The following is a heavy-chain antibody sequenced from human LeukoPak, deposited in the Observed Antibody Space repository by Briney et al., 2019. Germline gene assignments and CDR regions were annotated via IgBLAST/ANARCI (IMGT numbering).Heavy chain of an antibody. J-gene: IGHJ3*02. V-gene: IGHV4-34*01. CDR3: ASNRPPQLAFDI. CDR2: INHSGST. D-gene: IGHD5-24*01. Sequence: SETPSLTCAVYGGSFSGYYWSWIRQPPGKGLEWIGEINHSGSTNYNPSLKSRVTISVDMSKNQFSLKLSSVTAADTAVYYCASNRPPQLAFDIWGQGTMVTVSS. CDR1: GGSFSGYY.